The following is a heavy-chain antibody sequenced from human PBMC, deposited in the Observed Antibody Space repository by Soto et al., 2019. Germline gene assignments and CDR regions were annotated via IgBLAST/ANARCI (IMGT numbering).Heavy chain of an antibody. CDR2: ISYDGSNK. V-gene: IGHV3-30*18. Sequence: GGSLRLSCAASGFTFSSYGMHWVRQAPGKGLEWVAVISYDGSNKYYADSVKGRFTISRDNSKNTLYLQMNSLRAEDTAVYYCAKEYYYDSSGYPNDDYWGQGTLVTVSS. D-gene: IGHD3-22*01. J-gene: IGHJ4*02. CDR3: AKEYYYDSSGYPNDDY. CDR1: GFTFSSYG.